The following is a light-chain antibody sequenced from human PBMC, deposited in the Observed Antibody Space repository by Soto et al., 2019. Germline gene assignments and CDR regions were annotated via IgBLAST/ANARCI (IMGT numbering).Light chain of an antibody. CDR2: AAS. CDR1: QGIIMY. CDR3: QQLNSYPIT. Sequence: DIDLTQPPYFLYASVGDRVTITCRASQGIIMYLVWYQQKPGKAPKLLIYAASTLQSGVPSRFSGSGSGTEFTLTISSLQPEDFATYYCQQLNSYPITFGQGTLLDIK. J-gene: IGKJ5*01. V-gene: IGKV1-9*01.